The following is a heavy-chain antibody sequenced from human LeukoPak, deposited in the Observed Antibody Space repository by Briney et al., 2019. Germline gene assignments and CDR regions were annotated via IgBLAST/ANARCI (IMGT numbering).Heavy chain of an antibody. J-gene: IGHJ6*02. D-gene: IGHD6-19*01. CDR2: FDPEDGET. V-gene: IGHV1-24*01. Sequence: ASVKVSCKVSGYTLTELSMHWVRQAPGKGLEWMGGFDPEDGETIYAQKFQGRVTMTEDTSTDTAYMELSSLRSEDTAVYYCATVRSGWYPYYYYGMDVWGQGTTVTVSS. CDR1: GYTLTELS. CDR3: ATVRSGWYPYYYYGMDV.